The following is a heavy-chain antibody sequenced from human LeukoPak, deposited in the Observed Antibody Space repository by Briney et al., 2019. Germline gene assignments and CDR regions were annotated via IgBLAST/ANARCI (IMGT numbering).Heavy chain of an antibody. V-gene: IGHV3-48*01. D-gene: IGHD3-16*02. CDR1: GFTFSSYS. J-gene: IGHJ4*02. Sequence: PGGSLRLSCAASGFTFSSYSMNWVRQAPGKGLEWVSYTSSSSSTIYYADSVKGRFTISRDNAKNSLYLQMNSLRAEDTAVYYCARDSAGYYDYVWGSYRCFDYWGQGTLVTVSS. CDR3: ARDSAGYYDYVWGSYRCFDY. CDR2: TSSSSSTI.